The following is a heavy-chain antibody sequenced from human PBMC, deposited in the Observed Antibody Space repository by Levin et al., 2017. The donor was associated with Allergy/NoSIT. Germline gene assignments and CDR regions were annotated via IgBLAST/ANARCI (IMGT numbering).Heavy chain of an antibody. Sequence: SQTLSLTCAVYGGSFSGYYWSWIRQPPGKGLEWIGEINHSGSTNYNPSLKSRVTISVDTSKNQFSLKLSSVTAADTAVYYCARGSRIAARYYFDYWGQGTLVTVSS. CDR1: GGSFSGYY. D-gene: IGHD6-6*01. J-gene: IGHJ4*02. V-gene: IGHV4-34*01. CDR2: INHSGST. CDR3: ARGSRIAARYYFDY.